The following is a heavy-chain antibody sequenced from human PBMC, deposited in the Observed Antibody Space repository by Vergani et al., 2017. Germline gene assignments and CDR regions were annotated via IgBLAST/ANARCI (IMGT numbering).Heavy chain of an antibody. Sequence: EVQLVESGGGLVKPGGSLRLSCAASGFTFSSYSMNWVRQAPGKGLEWVSSISSSSSYIYYADSVKGRFTISRDNAKNSLYLQMNSLRAEDTAVYYCARDMVRDEPDYYGSGSHAFDIWGQGTMVTVSS. CDR2: ISSSSSYI. V-gene: IGHV3-21*01. J-gene: IGHJ3*02. CDR1: GFTFSSYS. CDR3: ARDMVRDEPDYYGSGSHAFDI. D-gene: IGHD3-10*01.